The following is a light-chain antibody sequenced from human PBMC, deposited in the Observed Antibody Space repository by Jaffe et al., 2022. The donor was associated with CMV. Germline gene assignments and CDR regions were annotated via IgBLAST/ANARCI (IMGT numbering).Light chain of an antibody. CDR2: GAS. J-gene: IGKJ1*01. CDR3: HQYANLSPGT. Sequence: ELVLTQSPGTLSLSPGERATLSCRASQSVSDNYLAWYQQKPGQAPRLLIYGASSRSTGIPDRFSGSGSGTDFTLTISRLEPEDFAVYYCHQYANLSPGTFGQGTKVEIK. V-gene: IGKV3-20*01. CDR1: QSVSDNY.